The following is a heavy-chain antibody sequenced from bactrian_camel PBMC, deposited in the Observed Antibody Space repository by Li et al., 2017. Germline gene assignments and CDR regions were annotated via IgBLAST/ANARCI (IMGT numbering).Heavy chain of an antibody. CDR3: AAVLYRRPPATMLMVYSYRY. Sequence: HVQLVESGGGSVQAGGSLRLSCAASANTYSMGWFRQAPGKEREGVAAIDSDGIANYADPVKGRFTISKDNANNTVNLMMNSLKPEDTAMYYCAAVLYRRPPATMLMVYSYRYWGQGTQVTVS. CDR2: IDSDGIA. J-gene: IGHJ4*01. CDR1: ANTYS. V-gene: IGHV3S53*01. D-gene: IGHD4*01.